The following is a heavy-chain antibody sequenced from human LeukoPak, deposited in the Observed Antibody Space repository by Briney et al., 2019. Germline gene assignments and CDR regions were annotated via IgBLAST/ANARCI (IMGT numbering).Heavy chain of an antibody. J-gene: IGHJ5*02. V-gene: IGHV1-18*01. CDR2: ISAYNGNT. CDR3: ARDWGTSAPVGWFDP. CDR1: GYTFTSYG. D-gene: IGHD1-1*01. Sequence: ASVKVSCKASGYTFTSYGISWVRQAPGQGLEWMGWISAYNGNTKYAQKLQGRVTMTTDTSTSTAYMELRSLRSDDTAVYYCARDWGTSAPVGWFDPWGQGTLVTVSS.